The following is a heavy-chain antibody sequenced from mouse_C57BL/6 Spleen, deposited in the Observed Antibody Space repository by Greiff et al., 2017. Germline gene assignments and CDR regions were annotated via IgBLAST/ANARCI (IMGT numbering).Heavy chain of an antibody. V-gene: IGHV1-69*01. D-gene: IGHD3-2*02. CDR2: IDPSDSYT. CDR1: GYTFTSYW. J-gene: IGHJ2*01. CDR3: AALDSSGYR. Sequence: QVQLQQPGAELVMPGASVKLSCKASGYTFTSYWMHWVKQRPGQGLEWIVEIDPSDSYTNYNQKFKGKSTLTVDKSSSTAYMQLSSLTSEDSAVYYCAALDSSGYRWGQGTTLTVSS.